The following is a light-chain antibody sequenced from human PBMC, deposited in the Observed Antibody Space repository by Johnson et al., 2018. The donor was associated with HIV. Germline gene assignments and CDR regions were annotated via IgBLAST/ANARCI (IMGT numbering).Light chain of an antibody. J-gene: IGLJ1*01. CDR2: ENN. V-gene: IGLV1-51*02. Sequence: QSVLTQPPSVSAAPGQKVTISCSGSSSNIGNNYVSWYQQLPGTAPKLLIYENNKRPSGIPDRFSASKSGTSASLAISGLQSEDEADYYCAAWDDSLNGHVLGTGTKVTVL. CDR1: SSNIGNNY. CDR3: AAWDDSLNGHV.